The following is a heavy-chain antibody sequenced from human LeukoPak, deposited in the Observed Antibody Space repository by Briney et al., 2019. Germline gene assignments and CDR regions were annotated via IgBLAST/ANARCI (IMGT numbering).Heavy chain of an antibody. CDR2: INHSGST. J-gene: IGHJ4*02. D-gene: IGHD3-10*01. CDR1: GGSFSGYY. V-gene: IGHV4-34*01. CDR3: ARAFMVRGVNFDY. Sequence: SETLSLTCAVYGGSFSGYYWSWIRQPPGKGLEWIGEINHSGSTNCNPSLRSRVTISVDTSKNQFSLKLSSVTAADTAVYYCARAFMVRGVNFDYWGQGTLVTVSS.